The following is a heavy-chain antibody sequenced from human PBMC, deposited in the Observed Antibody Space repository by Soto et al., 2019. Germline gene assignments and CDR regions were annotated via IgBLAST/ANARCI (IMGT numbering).Heavy chain of an antibody. J-gene: IGHJ4*02. CDR1: GGSFSTYG. V-gene: IGHV1-69*13. CDR2: IIPKFGTT. D-gene: IGHD4-17*01. CDR3: ARELDPYYGGNSLSLDY. Sequence: QVQLVQSGAEVKKPGSSVKVSCKASGGSFSTYGINWVRLAPGQGLEWMGGIIPKFGTTNYAQNFQGRVTITADESTNTAYMELNYLGSDDTAVYCCARELDPYYGGNSLSLDYWGQGTQVTVSS.